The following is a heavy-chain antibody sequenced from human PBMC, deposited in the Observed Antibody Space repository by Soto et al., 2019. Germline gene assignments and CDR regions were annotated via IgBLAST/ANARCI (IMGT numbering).Heavy chain of an antibody. CDR3: ARVARYCSSTSCHTLLLRPMDV. CDR2: ISSSSSYI. V-gene: IGHV3-21*01. D-gene: IGHD2-2*02. CDR1: GFTFSSYS. J-gene: IGHJ6*03. Sequence: GGSLRLSCAASGFTFSSYSMNWVRQAPGKGLEWVSSISSSSSYIYYADSVKGRFTISREKAKNSLYLKMNSLRAEDTAVYYCARVARYCSSTSCHTLLLRPMDVWGKGTTVTVSS.